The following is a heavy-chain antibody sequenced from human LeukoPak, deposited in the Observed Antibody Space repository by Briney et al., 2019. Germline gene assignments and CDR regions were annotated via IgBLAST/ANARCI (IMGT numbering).Heavy chain of an antibody. Sequence: SETLSLTCAVYGGSFSGYYWSWIRQPPGKGLEWIGEINHSGSTNYSPSLKSRVTISVDTSKNQFSLKLSSVTAADTAVYYCARGPNDFWSGYYNWFDPWGQGTLVTVSS. J-gene: IGHJ5*02. CDR2: INHSGST. V-gene: IGHV4-34*01. D-gene: IGHD3-3*01. CDR3: ARGPNDFWSGYYNWFDP. CDR1: GGSFSGYY.